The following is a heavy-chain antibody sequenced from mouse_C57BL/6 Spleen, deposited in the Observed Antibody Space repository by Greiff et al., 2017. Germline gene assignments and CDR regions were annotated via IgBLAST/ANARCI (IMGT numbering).Heavy chain of an antibody. D-gene: IGHD2-3*01. CDR2: IYPGSGNT. CDR1: GYTFTDYY. CDR3: ASDGYYPLDY. V-gene: IGHV1-76*01. J-gene: IGHJ4*01. Sequence: QVQLQQSGAELVRPGASVKLSCKASGYTFTDYYINWVKQRPGQGLEWIARIYPGSGNTYYNEKFKGKATLTAEKSSSTAYMQLSSLTSEDSAVYFCASDGYYPLDYWGQGTSVTVSS.